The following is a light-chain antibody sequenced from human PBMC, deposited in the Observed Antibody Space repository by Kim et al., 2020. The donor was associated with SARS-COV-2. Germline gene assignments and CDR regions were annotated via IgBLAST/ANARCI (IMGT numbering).Light chain of an antibody. CDR2: DVY. Sequence: GQSVTISCTGTSSDVGTYNYVSWYQQHPGKAPKLIIFDVYKRPSGVPDRFSGSKSGNTASLTISGLQADDEADYYCSSYAGTYTYVFGTGTKVTVL. CDR1: SSDVGTYNY. CDR3: SSYAGTYTYV. V-gene: IGLV2-11*03. J-gene: IGLJ1*01.